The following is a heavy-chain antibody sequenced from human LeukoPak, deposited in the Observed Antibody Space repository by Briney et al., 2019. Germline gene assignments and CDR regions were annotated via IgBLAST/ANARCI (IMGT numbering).Heavy chain of an antibody. CDR1: GFTFSSYW. V-gene: IGHV3-74*01. Sequence: GGSLRLSCAASGFTFSSYWMHWVRHAPGKGLVWVSRINSDGSSTSYADSVKGRFTISRDNAKNTLYLQMNSLRAEDTAVYYCARDSSGIAVAGSIPNYYYYIDVWGKGTTVTVSS. CDR2: INSDGSST. D-gene: IGHD6-19*01. CDR3: ARDSSGIAVAGSIPNYYYYIDV. J-gene: IGHJ6*03.